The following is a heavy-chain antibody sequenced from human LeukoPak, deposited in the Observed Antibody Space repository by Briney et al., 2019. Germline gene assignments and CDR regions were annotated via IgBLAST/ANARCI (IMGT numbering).Heavy chain of an antibody. CDR3: ARESYGDYTFDY. CDR2: ISSSSYI. J-gene: IGHJ4*02. V-gene: IGHV3-21*01. Sequence: PGGSLRLSCAASGFTFSSYSMNCVRQAPGKGLEWVSSISSSSYIYYADSVKGRFTISRDNAKNSLYLQMNSLRAEDTAVYYCARESYGDYTFDYWGQGTLVTVSS. CDR1: GFTFSSYS. D-gene: IGHD4-17*01.